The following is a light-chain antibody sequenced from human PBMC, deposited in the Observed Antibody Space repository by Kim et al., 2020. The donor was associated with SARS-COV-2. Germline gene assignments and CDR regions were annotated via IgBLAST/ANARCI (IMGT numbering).Light chain of an antibody. CDR1: QSISSS. V-gene: IGKV3-15*01. CDR3: QQYPYWRA. CDR2: GAS. Sequence: EIVMTQYPATLSLSPGERATLACRASQSISSSLAWYQQKPGQAPRVLIYGASARATGIPARFSGSGSGTEFTLTISNLQSEDFAVYYCQQYPYWRALGQGTRLEIK. J-gene: IGKJ5*01.